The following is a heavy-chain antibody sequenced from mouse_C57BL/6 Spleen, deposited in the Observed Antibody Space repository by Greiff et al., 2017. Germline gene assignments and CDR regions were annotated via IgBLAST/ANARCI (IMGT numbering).Heavy chain of an antibody. J-gene: IGHJ3*01. CDR1: GFTFSDYY. CDR3: ARQGYGNYEFAY. V-gene: IGHV5-12*01. CDR2: ISNGGGST. Sequence: EVHLVESGGGLVQPGGSLKLSCAASGFTFSDYYMYWVRQTPEKRLEWVAYISNGGGSTYYPDTVKGRFTISRDNAKNTLYLQMSRLKSEDTAMDYCARQGYGNYEFAYWGQGTLVTVSA. D-gene: IGHD2-1*01.